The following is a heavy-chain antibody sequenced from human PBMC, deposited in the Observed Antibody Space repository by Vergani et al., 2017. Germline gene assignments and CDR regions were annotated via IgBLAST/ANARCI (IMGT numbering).Heavy chain of an antibody. Sequence: QVQLVESGGGLVKPGGSLRLSCTASGFFFSDYYMSWLRQAPGKGLEWISYIASSDTTVYYADSVKGRFTISRDNAKNSLYLEMNSLRAEDTAVYYCARDCTSGGCPDNYGMDVSGQGATVTVSS. CDR3: ARDCTSGGCPDNYGMDV. V-gene: IGHV3-11*04. CDR2: IASSDTTV. J-gene: IGHJ6*02. CDR1: GFFFSDYY. D-gene: IGHD2-8*01.